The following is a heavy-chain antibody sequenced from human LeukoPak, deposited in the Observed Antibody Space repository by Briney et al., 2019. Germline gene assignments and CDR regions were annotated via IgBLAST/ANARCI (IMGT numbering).Heavy chain of an antibody. Sequence: GGSLRLSCAASGFTFSSYGMSWVRQAPGKGLEWVSAISGSGGSTYYADSVKGRFTISRDNSKNTLYLQMNSLRAEDTAVYYCARGYSSGWYSGAFDIWGQGTMVTVSS. CDR3: ARGYSSGWYSGAFDI. V-gene: IGHV3-23*01. J-gene: IGHJ3*02. CDR1: GFTFSSYG. CDR2: ISGSGGST. D-gene: IGHD6-19*01.